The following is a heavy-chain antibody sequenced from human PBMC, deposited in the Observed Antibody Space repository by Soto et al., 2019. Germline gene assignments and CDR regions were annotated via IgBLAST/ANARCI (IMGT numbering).Heavy chain of an antibody. Sequence: GGSLRLSCAASGFTFSSYGMHWVRQAPGKGLEWVAVISYDGSNKYYADSVKGRFTISRDNSKNTLYLQMNSLRAEDTAVYYCAKAHYDYGLIYWGQGTLVTVS. CDR1: GFTFSSYG. CDR2: ISYDGSNK. J-gene: IGHJ4*02. D-gene: IGHD4-17*01. V-gene: IGHV3-30*18. CDR3: AKAHYDYGLIY.